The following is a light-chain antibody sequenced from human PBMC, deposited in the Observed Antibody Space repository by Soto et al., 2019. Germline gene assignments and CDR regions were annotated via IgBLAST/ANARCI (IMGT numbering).Light chain of an antibody. V-gene: IGLV1-44*01. CDR2: NSY. CDR1: RSNSGSKT. CDR3: SSWDASLNGYV. Sequence: QSVLTQPPSASGTPGQRVTISGSGSRSNSGSKTLNCYQQLTGTVPKLLIYNSYQRPSGVTDRFSASKSGTSASLAISGLQSEDEADYYCSSWDASLNGYVFGTGTKLTVL. J-gene: IGLJ1*01.